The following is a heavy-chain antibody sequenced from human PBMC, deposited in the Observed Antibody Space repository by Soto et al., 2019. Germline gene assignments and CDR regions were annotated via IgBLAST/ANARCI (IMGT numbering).Heavy chain of an antibody. V-gene: IGHV3-33*01. CDR2: IWYDGSNK. CDR3: ARDRYDFWSRYYVYYYYGMDV. Sequence: PGGSLRLSCAASGFTFSSYGMHWVRQAPGKGLEWVAVIWYDGSNKYYADSVKGRFTISRDNSKNTLYLQMNSLRAEDTAVYYCARDRYDFWSRYYVYYYYGMDVWGQGTTVTVSS. CDR1: GFTFSSYG. D-gene: IGHD3-3*01. J-gene: IGHJ6*02.